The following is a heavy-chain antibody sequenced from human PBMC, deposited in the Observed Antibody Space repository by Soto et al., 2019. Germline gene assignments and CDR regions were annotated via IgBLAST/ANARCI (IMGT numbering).Heavy chain of an antibody. V-gene: IGHV3-72*01. D-gene: IGHD2-21*02. Sequence: EVQLVESGGGLGQPGGSLRLSCAASGFTFSDHFMEWVRQAPGKGLEWVGRIRNKARSYTTDYAASVRGRFTISRDDSKNSLYLQMNSLKAEDTAVYYCARLLAYCGGDCHSFAFDIWGQGTLVTVSS. J-gene: IGHJ3*02. CDR3: ARLLAYCGGDCHSFAFDI. CDR1: GFTFSDHF. CDR2: IRNKARSYTT.